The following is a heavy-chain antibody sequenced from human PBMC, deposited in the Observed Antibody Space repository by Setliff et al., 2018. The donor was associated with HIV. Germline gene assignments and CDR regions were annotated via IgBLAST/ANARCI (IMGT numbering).Heavy chain of an antibody. CDR3: VRDRDWAFDY. CDR2: NGIINGAK. CDR1: GFTFSSYS. J-gene: IGHJ4*02. Sequence: GESLSPSCAAPGFTFSSYSMNWVRQAPGEGLEWISYNGIINGAKHYADSMEGRFTISRDDAKNSLYLQMDSLRAEDTAVYYCVRDRDWAFDYWGQGILVTVSS. D-gene: IGHD3-9*01. V-gene: IGHV3-48*01.